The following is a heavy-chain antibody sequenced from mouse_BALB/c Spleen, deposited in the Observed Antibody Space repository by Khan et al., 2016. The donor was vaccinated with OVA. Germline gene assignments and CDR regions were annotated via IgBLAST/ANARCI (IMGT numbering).Heavy chain of an antibody. CDR1: GYTFTDVT. J-gene: IGHJ3*01. Sequence: QVQLQQSGAELVRPGVSVKISCKGSGYTFTDVTLHWVKQSHAMSLEWIGVISTYYGHATYNQKFKDKATMTVDKSSSTAYMDLARLTSEDSAIFYCTRGGGGNRFAYWGQGTLVTVSA. CDR2: ISTYYGHA. V-gene: IGHV1S137*01. CDR3: TRGGGGNRFAY.